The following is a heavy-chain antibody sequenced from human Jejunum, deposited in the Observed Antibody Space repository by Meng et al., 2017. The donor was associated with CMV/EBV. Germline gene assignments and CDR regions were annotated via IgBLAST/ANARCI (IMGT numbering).Heavy chain of an antibody. J-gene: IGHJ6*02. Sequence: FGDYAMSWVRQAPGKGLEWVGFITSTAYGGTTEYAASVKGRFTISRDDSKRIAYLQMNSLKTEDTGVYYCTRDPFSYYHYYYGVDVWGQGTTVTSP. D-gene: IGHD3-16*01. CDR3: TRDPFSYYHYYYGVDV. CDR1: FGDYA. CDR2: ITSTAYGGTT. V-gene: IGHV3-49*04.